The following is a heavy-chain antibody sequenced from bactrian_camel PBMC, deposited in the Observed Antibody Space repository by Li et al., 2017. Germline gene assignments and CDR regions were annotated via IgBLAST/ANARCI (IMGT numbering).Heavy chain of an antibody. CDR3: VANTPLCVEVIGRVVPGIGDLGY. V-gene: IGHV3S53*01. Sequence: HVQLVESGGGSVQAGGSLRLSYAASRYTVRLAWFRQAAGKEREGVARTDSGGTTSYADSVKGRFTISRDNAKNTLYLQLNSLKPEDTAMYYCVANTPLCVEVIGRVVPGIGDLGYWGQGTQVTVSS. CDR1: RYTVRL. J-gene: IGHJ4*01. CDR2: TDSGGTT. D-gene: IGHD1*01.